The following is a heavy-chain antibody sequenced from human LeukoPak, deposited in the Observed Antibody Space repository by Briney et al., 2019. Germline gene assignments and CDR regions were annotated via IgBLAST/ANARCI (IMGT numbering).Heavy chain of an antibody. CDR1: GFTFGDYA. CDR3: ASGGVYGFFDY. D-gene: IGHD3-16*01. Sequence: PGGSLRLSCTASGFTFGDYAMTWVRQAPGKGLEWVSVIYSGGSTYYADSVKGRFTISRDNSKNTLYLQMNSLRAEDTAVYYCASGGVYGFFDYWGQGTLVTVSS. CDR2: IYSGGST. V-gene: IGHV3-66*01. J-gene: IGHJ4*02.